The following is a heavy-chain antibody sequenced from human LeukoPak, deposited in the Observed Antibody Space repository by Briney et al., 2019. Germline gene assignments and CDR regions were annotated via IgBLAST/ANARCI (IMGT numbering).Heavy chain of an antibody. V-gene: IGHV3-23*01. Sequence: GGSLRLSCAASGFTFSSYAMSWVRQAPGKGLEWVSSISGSGGSTYYADSVKGRFTISRDNSKYTLYLQMNSLRAEDTAVYYCAKDHSGWYDKWFDPWGQGTLVTVSS. CDR3: AKDHSGWYDKWFDP. CDR2: ISGSGGST. J-gene: IGHJ5*02. CDR1: GFTFSSYA. D-gene: IGHD6-19*01.